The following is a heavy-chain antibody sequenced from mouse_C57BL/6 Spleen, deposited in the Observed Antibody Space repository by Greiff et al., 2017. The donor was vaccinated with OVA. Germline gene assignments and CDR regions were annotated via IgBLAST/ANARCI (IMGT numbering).Heavy chain of an antibody. CDR2: ISYDGSN. Sequence: EVKLMESGPGLVKPSQSLSLTCSVTGYSITSGYYWNWIRQFPGNKLEWMGYISYDGSNNYNPSLKNRISITRDTSKNQFFLKLNSVTTEDTATDYCARYYYGSRIFDYWGQGTTLTVSS. CDR3: ARYYYGSRIFDY. J-gene: IGHJ2*01. D-gene: IGHD1-1*01. V-gene: IGHV3-6*01. CDR1: GYSITSGYY.